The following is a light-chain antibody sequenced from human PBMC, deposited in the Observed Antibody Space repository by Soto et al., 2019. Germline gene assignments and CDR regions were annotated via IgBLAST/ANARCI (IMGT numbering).Light chain of an antibody. CDR1: QNINNW. CDR3: QHMRT. V-gene: IGKV1-5*01. CDR2: DAS. J-gene: IGKJ1*01. Sequence: DIQMTQSPCTLSASVGDRVTITCRASQNINNWIAWYQQKPGKAPKFLIYDASTLESGVPSRFSGSGFGTEFSLTISSLQPDDFGSYYCQHMRTFGQGTKVEIK.